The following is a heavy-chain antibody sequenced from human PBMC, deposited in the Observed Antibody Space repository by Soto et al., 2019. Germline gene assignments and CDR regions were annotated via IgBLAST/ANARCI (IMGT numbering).Heavy chain of an antibody. V-gene: IGHV3-48*03. D-gene: IGHD3-3*01. Sequence: GGSLRLSCAASGFTFSSYEMNWVRPAPGKGLEWVSYISSSGSTIYYADSVKGRFTISRDNAKNSLYLQMNSLRAEDTAVYYCARGVPYYDFWSGSPDYWGQGTLVTVSS. CDR3: ARGVPYYDFWSGSPDY. J-gene: IGHJ4*02. CDR2: ISSSGSTI. CDR1: GFTFSSYE.